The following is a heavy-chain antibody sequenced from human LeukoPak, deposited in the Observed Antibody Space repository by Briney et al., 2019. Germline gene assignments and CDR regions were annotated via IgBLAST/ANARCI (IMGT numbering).Heavy chain of an antibody. Sequence: ASVKVSCKASGYTFTGYYMHWVRQAPGQGLEWMGRINPNSGGTNYAQKFQGRVTMTSDTSISRAYMELSRLRSDDTAVYYCARDNGYGDLEYWGPGTLVTVSS. D-gene: IGHD4-17*01. CDR3: ARDNGYGDLEY. V-gene: IGHV1-2*06. J-gene: IGHJ4*02. CDR1: GYTFTGYY. CDR2: INPNSGGT.